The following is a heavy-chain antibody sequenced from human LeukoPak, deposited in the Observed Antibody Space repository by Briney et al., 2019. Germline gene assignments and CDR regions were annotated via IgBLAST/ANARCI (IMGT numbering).Heavy chain of an antibody. CDR3: EKANRACSAIACYTTVTPFDY. CDR2: ISGGGNT. D-gene: IGHD2-2*02. Sequence: GGSLRLSCAASGFTFSTYAMSWVRQAPGKGLEWVSGISGGGNTYYADFVKGRFTISRDNSKNTLYLQMNGLRAEDTALYYCEKANRACSAIACYTTVTPFDYWGQGTLVTVSS. V-gene: IGHV3-23*01. J-gene: IGHJ4*02. CDR1: GFTFSTYA.